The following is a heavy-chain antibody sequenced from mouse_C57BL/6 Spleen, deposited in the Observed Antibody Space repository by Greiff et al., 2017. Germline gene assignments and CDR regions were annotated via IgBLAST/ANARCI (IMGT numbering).Heavy chain of an antibody. CDR3: ASGDNPWFAY. CDR2: IDPSDSYT. CDR1: GYTFTSYW. Sequence: QVQLKQPGAELVKPGASVKLSCKASGYTFTSYWMQWVKQRPGQGLEWIGEIDPSDSYTNYNQKFKGKATLTVDTSSSTAYMQLSGLTSEDSAVYYCASGDNPWFAYWGQGTLVTVSA. D-gene: IGHD1-3*01. J-gene: IGHJ3*01. V-gene: IGHV1-50*01.